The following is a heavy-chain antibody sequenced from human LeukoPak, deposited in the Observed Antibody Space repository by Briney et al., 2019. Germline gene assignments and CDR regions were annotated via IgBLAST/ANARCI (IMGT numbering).Heavy chain of an antibody. CDR2: ISYDGSNK. V-gene: IGHV3-30*04. CDR3: ARDHEGDYYYYGMDV. J-gene: IGHJ6*04. CDR1: GFTFSSYA. Sequence: GGSLRLSCAASGFTFSSYAMHWVRQAPGKGLEWVAVISYDGSNKYYADSVKGRFTISRDNSKNTLYLQMNSLRAEDTAVYYCARDHEGDYYYYGMDVWGKGTTVTVSS.